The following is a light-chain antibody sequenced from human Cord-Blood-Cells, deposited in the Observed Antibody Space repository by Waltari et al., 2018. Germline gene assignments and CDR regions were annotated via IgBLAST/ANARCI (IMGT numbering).Light chain of an antibody. CDR2: GAS. CDR3: QQYNNWPRT. V-gene: IGKV3-15*01. Sequence: EIVMTQSPATLSVSPGGRATLSCRASQSVSSNLAWYQQKPGQAPRLLIYGASTRATGIPARFSGSGSGTEFTLTISSQQSEDFAVYYCQQYNNWPRTFGQGTKVEIK. J-gene: IGKJ1*01. CDR1: QSVSSN.